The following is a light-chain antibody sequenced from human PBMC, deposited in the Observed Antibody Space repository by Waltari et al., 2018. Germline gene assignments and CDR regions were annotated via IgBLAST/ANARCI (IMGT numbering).Light chain of an antibody. CDR3: NSRDSSGNHVL. J-gene: IGLJ2*01. CDR1: SLRTYY. CDR2: GKN. V-gene: IGLV3-19*01. Sequence: SSELTQDPAVSVALGQTVRTHCQADSLRTYYASWYQQRPGQAPVLVIYGKNNRPSGIPDRFSGSSSGNTASLTISGAQAEDEADYDCNSRDSSGNHVLFGGGTKLTVL.